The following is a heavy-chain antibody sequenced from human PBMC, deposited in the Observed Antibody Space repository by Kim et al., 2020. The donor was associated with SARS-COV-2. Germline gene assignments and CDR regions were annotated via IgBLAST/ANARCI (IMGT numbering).Heavy chain of an antibody. D-gene: IGHD1-1*01. CDR2: TI. CDR3: AGEDDDWFDP. Sequence: TIYYADSVKGRFPISRDNAKNSLYLQMNSLRAEDTAVYYCAGEDDDWFDPWGQGTLVTVSS. V-gene: IGHV3-48*03. J-gene: IGHJ5*02.